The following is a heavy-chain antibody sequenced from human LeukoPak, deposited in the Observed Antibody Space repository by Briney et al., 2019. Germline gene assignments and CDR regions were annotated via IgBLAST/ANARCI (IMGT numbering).Heavy chain of an antibody. J-gene: IGHJ5*02. D-gene: IGHD2-8*02. CDR3: ARSPMMFCTATRCVGSWFDP. CDR2: MNPSSGNT. V-gene: IGHV1-8*02. Sequence: ASVKVSCKASGYTFTSYDINWVRQVTGQGLEWMGWMNPSSGNTGYAQKFQGRLTVTSDTSTSTVYMELSSLTSEDPAVYFCARSPMMFCTATRCVGSWFDPWGLGTLVTVS. CDR1: GYTFTSYD.